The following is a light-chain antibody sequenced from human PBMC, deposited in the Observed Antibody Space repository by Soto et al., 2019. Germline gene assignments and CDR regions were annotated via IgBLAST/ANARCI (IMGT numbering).Light chain of an antibody. Sequence: DIQMTQSPSSLSASIGDRVTLTCRARQRIGTNLNWYQQRPGKAPKLLIYAVSSLQSGVSSRFSVSGSVTDCTLSITSLQREDFATYYCQHTYSAPPLFGQGTKVEIK. CDR3: QHTYSAPPL. CDR1: QRIGTN. CDR2: AVS. V-gene: IGKV1-39*01. J-gene: IGKJ1*01.